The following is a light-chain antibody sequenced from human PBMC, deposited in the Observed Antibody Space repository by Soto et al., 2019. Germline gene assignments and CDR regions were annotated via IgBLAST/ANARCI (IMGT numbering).Light chain of an antibody. CDR2: GAS. CDR3: QHYNTWRT. CDR1: QSVSSN. J-gene: IGKJ4*01. V-gene: IGKV3-15*01. Sequence: EIERTGAPGTLSMSPGERATLSCRASQSVSSNLAWYQQKPGQAPRLLIYGASTRATGIPARFSGSGSGPEFTLTISSLQSEDSADYYCQHYNTWRTFGEGTKVDIK.